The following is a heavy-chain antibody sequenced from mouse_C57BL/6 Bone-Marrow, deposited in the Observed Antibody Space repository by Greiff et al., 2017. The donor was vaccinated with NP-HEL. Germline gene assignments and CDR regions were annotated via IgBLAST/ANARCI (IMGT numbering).Heavy chain of an antibody. D-gene: IGHD2-14*01. CDR3: ARYVLEDYYFDY. Sequence: VQLQQPGAELVKPGASVKLSCKASGYTFTSYWMHWVKQRPGQGLEWIGMIHPNSGSTNYNEKFKSKATLTVDKSSSTAYMQLSSLTSEDSAVYYCARYVLEDYYFDYWGQGTTLTVSS. CDR1: GYTFTSYW. V-gene: IGHV1-64*01. J-gene: IGHJ2*01. CDR2: IHPNSGST.